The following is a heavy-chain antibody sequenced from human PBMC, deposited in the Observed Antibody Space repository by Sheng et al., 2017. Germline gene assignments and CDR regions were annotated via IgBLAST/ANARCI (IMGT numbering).Heavy chain of an antibody. J-gene: IGHJ5*02. V-gene: IGHV4-31*11. CDR1: GGSIISGGYY. D-gene: IGHD3-3*02. CDR2: IYYSGTT. Sequence: QVQLQESGPGLVMPSQTLSLTCDVSGGSIISGGYYWSWIRQHPGKGLEWIGYIYYSGTTYYNPSLKSRVSISVDTSENQFSLRVKSVTAADTAVYYCARVLGGGVWFDPWGQGTLVTVSS. CDR3: ARVLGGGVWFDP.